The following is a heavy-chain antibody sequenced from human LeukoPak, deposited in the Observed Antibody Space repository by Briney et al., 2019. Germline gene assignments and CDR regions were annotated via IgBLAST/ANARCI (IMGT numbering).Heavy chain of an antibody. J-gene: IGHJ6*03. CDR2: VYYSGST. D-gene: IGHD7-27*01. V-gene: IGHV4-39*01. CDR3: AGHRVTGGLYYSYHMDV. CDR1: GGSMSSSHYY. Sequence: PSETLSLTCTVSGGSMSSSHYYWGWIRQPPGKGLEWIGNVYYSGSTYYNPSLKSRVTISVDTSKNQFSLNLRSVTAADTAVYYCAGHRVTGGLYYSYHMDVWGKGTKVTVSS.